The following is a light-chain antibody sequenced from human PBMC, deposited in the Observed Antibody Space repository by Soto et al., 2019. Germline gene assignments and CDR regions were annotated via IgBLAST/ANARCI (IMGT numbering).Light chain of an antibody. J-gene: IGLJ3*02. Sequence: QSVLTQPASVSGSPGQSITISCTGTSSDVGGYNFVSWYQQHPGKAPKLMIYEVSNRPSGVSNRFSGSKSGNTASLTISGLQAEDEADYYCGSSEGIYHYLVFGGGTKVTVL. V-gene: IGLV2-14*01. CDR3: GSSEGIYHYLV. CDR1: SSDVGGYNF. CDR2: EVS.